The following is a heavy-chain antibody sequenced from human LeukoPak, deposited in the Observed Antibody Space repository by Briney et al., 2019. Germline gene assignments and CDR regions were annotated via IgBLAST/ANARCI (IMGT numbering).Heavy chain of an antibody. Sequence: AGGSLRLSCAASGFTFSGSAMHWVRQASGKGLEWVGRIRSKANSYATAYAASVKGRFTISRDDSKNTAYLQMNSLKTEDTAVYYCATRGSGYSSSLDYWGQGTLVTVPS. D-gene: IGHD6-13*01. CDR3: ATRGSGYSSSLDY. CDR1: GFTFSGSA. V-gene: IGHV3-73*01. J-gene: IGHJ4*02. CDR2: IRSKANSYAT.